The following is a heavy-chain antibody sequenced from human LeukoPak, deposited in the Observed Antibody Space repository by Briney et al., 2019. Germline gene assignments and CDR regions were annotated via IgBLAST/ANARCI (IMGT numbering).Heavy chain of an antibody. V-gene: IGHV3-23*01. CDR3: ARGGIQLWSDY. Sequence: GGSLRLSCAASGFTFSSYAMSWVRQAPGKGLEWVSAISGSGGSTYYADSVKGRFTISRDNAKNSLYLQMNSLRAEGTAVYYCARGGIQLWSDYWGQGTLVTVSS. D-gene: IGHD5-18*01. CDR1: GFTFSSYA. CDR2: ISGSGGST. J-gene: IGHJ4*02.